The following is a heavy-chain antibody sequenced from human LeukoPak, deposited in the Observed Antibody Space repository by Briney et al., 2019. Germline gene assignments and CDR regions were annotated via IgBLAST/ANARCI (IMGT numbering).Heavy chain of an antibody. J-gene: IGHJ3*02. Sequence: PSETLSLTCTVSGGSISSGGYYWSWIRQHPGKGLEWIGYIYYSGSTYYNPSLKSRVTISVDTSKNQFSLKLSSVTAADTAVYYCARGDATVTNEDAFDIWGQGTMVTVSS. CDR2: IYYSGST. D-gene: IGHD4-17*01. CDR3: ARGDATVTNEDAFDI. V-gene: IGHV4-31*03. CDR1: GGSISSGGYY.